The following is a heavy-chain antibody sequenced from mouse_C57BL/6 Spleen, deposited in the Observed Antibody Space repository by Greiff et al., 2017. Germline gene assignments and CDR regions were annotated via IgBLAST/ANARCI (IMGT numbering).Heavy chain of an antibody. CDR1: GFTFTDYY. Sequence: EVQVVESGGGLVQPGGSLSLSCAASGFTFTDYYMSWVRQPPGKALEWLGFIRNKANGYTTEYSASVKGRFTISRDNSQSILYLQMNALRAEDSATYYCARYRKPHWYFDVWGTGTTVTVSS. CDR2: IRNKANGYTT. J-gene: IGHJ1*03. D-gene: IGHD6-1*01. CDR3: ARYRKPHWYFDV. V-gene: IGHV7-3*01.